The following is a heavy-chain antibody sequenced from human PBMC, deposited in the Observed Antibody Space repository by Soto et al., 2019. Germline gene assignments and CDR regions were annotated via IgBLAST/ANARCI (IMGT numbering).Heavy chain of an antibody. Sequence: SETLSLTCAVYGGSFSGYYWSWIRQPPGKGLEWIGEINHSGSTNYNPSLKSRVTISVDTSKNQFSLKLSSVTAADTAVYYCARGRYSSIAARDYFDYWGQRTLVTVSS. CDR1: GGSFSGYY. J-gene: IGHJ4*02. V-gene: IGHV4-34*01. CDR3: ARGRYSSIAARDYFDY. CDR2: INHSGST. D-gene: IGHD6-6*01.